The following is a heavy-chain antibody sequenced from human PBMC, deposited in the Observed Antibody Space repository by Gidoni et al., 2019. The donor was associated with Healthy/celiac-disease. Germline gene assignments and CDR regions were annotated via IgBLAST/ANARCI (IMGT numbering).Heavy chain of an antibody. V-gene: IGHV3-11*01. CDR1: GFTFSDYY. CDR2: ISSSGSTI. J-gene: IGHJ4*02. CDR3: AREKGDDYVWGSYRYNFDY. Sequence: QVQLVESGGGLVKPGGSLRLSCAASGFTFSDYYMSWIRQAPGKGLEWVSYISSSGSTIYYADSVKGRFTIARDNAKNALYLQMNSLRAEDTAVYYCAREKGDDYVWGSYRYNFDYWGQGTLVTVSS. D-gene: IGHD3-16*02.